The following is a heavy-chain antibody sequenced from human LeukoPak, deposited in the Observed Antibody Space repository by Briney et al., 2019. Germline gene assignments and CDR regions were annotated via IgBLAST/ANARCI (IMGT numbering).Heavy chain of an antibody. V-gene: IGHV3-30*03. D-gene: IGHD2-15*01. CDR3: ASLLLGDGMDV. Sequence: PGRSLTLSCAASEFTFTTYGMHWVRQAPGKGLEWVAIIEYDGSNKYYVDSVKGRFTISRDNPKNTVYLQMNSLRAEDTAVYYCASLLLGDGMDVWGQGTTVTVSS. CDR2: IEYDGSNK. J-gene: IGHJ6*02. CDR1: EFTFTTYG.